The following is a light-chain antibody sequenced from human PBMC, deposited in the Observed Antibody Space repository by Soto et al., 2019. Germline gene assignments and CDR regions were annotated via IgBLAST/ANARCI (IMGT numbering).Light chain of an antibody. V-gene: IGKV3-20*01. J-gene: IGKJ4*01. CDR3: YQYGSSPLT. CDR1: QSVTSSY. Sequence: EIVLTQSPGTLSLSPGERATLSCRASQSVTSSYLAGYQQKPGQAPRLLIYGASSRATGIPDRFSGSGSGTDFTLTISRLEPQDFAMYYCYQYGSSPLTFGGGTKVAIK. CDR2: GAS.